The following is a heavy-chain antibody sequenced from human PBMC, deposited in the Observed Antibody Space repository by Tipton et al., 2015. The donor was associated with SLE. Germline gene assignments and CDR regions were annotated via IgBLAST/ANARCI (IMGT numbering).Heavy chain of an antibody. CDR1: GSTFSSYW. J-gene: IGHJ4*02. CDR2: IRADGSNK. D-gene: IGHD3-16*01. Sequence: SLRLSCTASGSTFSSYWMTWVRQAPGKGLEWVAFIRADGSNKDYADSVKGRFAISRDNSKNTLYLQMNRLRVEDTAVYYCAGGTGAYFDHWGQGTLVTVSS. V-gene: IGHV3-30*02. CDR3: AGGTGAYFDH.